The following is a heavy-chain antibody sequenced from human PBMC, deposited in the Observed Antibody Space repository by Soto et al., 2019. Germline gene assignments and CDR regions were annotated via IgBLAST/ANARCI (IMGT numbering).Heavy chain of an antibody. J-gene: IGHJ6*02. CDR1: GYTFTSYG. Sequence: QVQLVQSGAEVKKPGSSVKVSCKASGYTFTSYGISWVRQAPGQGLEWMGWISAYNGNTNYAQKLQGRVTMTTDTSTSTAYMELRSLRSDDTAVYYCARDNSGGEGAARPEWGPYYYGMDVWGQGTTVTVSS. CDR3: ARDNSGGEGAARPEWGPYYYGMDV. D-gene: IGHD6-6*01. V-gene: IGHV1-18*04. CDR2: ISAYNGNT.